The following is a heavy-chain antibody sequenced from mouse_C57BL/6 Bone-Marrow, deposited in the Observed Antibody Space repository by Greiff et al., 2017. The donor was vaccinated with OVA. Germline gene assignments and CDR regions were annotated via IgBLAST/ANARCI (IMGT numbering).Heavy chain of an antibody. CDR1: GFTFSSYG. V-gene: IGHV5-6*01. Sequence: EVKVVESGGDLVKPGGSLKLSCAASGFTFSSYGMSWVRQTPDKRLEWVATISSGGSYTYYPDSVKGRFTISRDNAKNTLYLQMSSLKSEDTAMYYCARPYYYGFDYWGQGTTLTVSS. CDR3: ARPYYYGFDY. J-gene: IGHJ2*01. D-gene: IGHD1-1*01. CDR2: ISSGGSYT.